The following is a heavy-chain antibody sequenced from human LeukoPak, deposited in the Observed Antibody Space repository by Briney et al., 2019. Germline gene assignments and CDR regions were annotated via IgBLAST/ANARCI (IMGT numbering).Heavy chain of an antibody. Sequence: SVKVSCKASGGTFSSYAISWVRQAPGQGLEWMGRIIPILGIANYAQKFQGRVTITADKSTSTAYMELSSLRSEDTAVYYCASPPSRSFRGTHPEDYSDYWGQGTLVTVSS. CDR1: GGTFSSYA. D-gene: IGHD3-10*01. J-gene: IGHJ4*02. V-gene: IGHV1-69*04. CDR3: ASPPSRSFRGTHPEDYSDY. CDR2: IIPILGIA.